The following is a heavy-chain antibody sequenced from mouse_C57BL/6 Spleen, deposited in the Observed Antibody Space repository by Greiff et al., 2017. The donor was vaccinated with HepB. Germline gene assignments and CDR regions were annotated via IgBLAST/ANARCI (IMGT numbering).Heavy chain of an antibody. J-gene: IGHJ4*01. D-gene: IGHD1-1*01. CDR2: INPGSGGT. CDR3: AREGGSSSGAMDY. CDR1: GYAFTNYL. V-gene: IGHV1-54*01. Sequence: QVQLQQSGAELVRPGTSVKVSCKASGYAFTNYLIEWVKQRPGQGLEWIGVINPGSGGTNYNEKFKGQATLTADKSSSTAYMQLSRLTSEDSAVYFCAREGGSSSGAMDYWGQGTSVTVSS.